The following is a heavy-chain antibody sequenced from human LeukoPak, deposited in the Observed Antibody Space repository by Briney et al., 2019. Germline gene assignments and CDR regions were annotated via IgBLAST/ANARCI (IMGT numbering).Heavy chain of an antibody. CDR3: AKYSSGYYYGLN. D-gene: IGHD3-22*01. CDR2: IFHNGKA. CDR1: GGSITINGYY. Sequence: SETLSLTCTVSGGSITINGYYWTWIRRHPGKGLEWIGYIFHNGKAYYNPSLKSRATISVDTSKNQFSLSLRSVTAADTAFYYCAKYSSGYYYGLNWGQGALATVAS. J-gene: IGHJ4*02. V-gene: IGHV4-31*03.